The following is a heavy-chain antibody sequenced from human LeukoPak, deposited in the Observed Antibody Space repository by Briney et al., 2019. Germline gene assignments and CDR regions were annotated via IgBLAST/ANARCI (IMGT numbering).Heavy chain of an antibody. V-gene: IGHV3-7*01. CDR1: GFSFTNYW. Sequence: GGSLRLSCAASGFSFTNYWMNWDRQAPGKGLEWVANIKEDGSEKHYVDSVKGRFTISRDNAKNSLFLQMNSLRVEDTAVYYCARDSGFIAEWGQGALVTVSS. D-gene: IGHD6-13*01. CDR2: IKEDGSEK. J-gene: IGHJ4*02. CDR3: ARDSGFIAE.